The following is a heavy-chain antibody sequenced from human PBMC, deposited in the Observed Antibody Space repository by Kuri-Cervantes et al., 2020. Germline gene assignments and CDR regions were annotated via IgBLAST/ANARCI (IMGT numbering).Heavy chain of an antibody. CDR1: GFTFSSYA. D-gene: IGHD4-17*01. CDR3: ARDGSDYGDLLVYFDY. CDR2: ISYDGSNK. Sequence: GGSLRLSCTASGFTFSSYAMHWVRQAPGKGLEWVAVISYDGSNKYYADSVKGRFTISRDNSKNTLYLQMNSLRAEDTAVYYCARDGSDYGDLLVYFDYWGQGTLVTVSS. V-gene: IGHV3-30-3*01. J-gene: IGHJ4*02.